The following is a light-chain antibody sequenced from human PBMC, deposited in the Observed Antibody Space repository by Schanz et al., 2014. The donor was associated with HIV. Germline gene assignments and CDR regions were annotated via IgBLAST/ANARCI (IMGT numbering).Light chain of an antibody. CDR1: NNDIGSYTY. J-gene: IGLJ3*02. CDR2: GVF. V-gene: IGLV2-14*03. CDR3: GSYITSTTWV. Sequence: QSALTQPASVSGSPGQSITVSCTGTNNDIGSYTYVAWYQQHPGKAPKVVVYGVFDRPSGVSNRFSGSKSGNTASLTISGLQAEDEADYYCGSYITSTTWVFGGGTKLTVL.